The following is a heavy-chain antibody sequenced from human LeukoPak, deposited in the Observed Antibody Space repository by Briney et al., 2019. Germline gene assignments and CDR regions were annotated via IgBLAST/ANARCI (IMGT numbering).Heavy chain of an antibody. Sequence: GKSLRLSCAASGFTFSDHGMHWVRQAPGKGLEWVAVVWYDGSHKYYADSVEGRFTISRDNSQNTLYLQMNSLRAEDTAVYYCAKPPTAAMPPTFDYWGQGTLVTVSS. V-gene: IGHV3-33*06. J-gene: IGHJ4*02. CDR1: GFTFSDHG. CDR3: AKPPTAAMPPTFDY. D-gene: IGHD2-2*01. CDR2: VWYDGSHK.